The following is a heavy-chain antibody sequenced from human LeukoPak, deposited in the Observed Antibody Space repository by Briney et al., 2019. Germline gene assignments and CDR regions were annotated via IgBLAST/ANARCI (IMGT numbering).Heavy chain of an antibody. D-gene: IGHD2-8*01. CDR1: GFIVTNNY. CDR2: VYSGGST. V-gene: IGHV3-66*01. Sequence: GGSPRLSCTASGFIVTNNYINWVRQAPGKGLEWVSLVYSGGSTYYADSVKGRFTISRDNSKNMVYLQMNSLRAEDTAMYYCARDPPAVLIDTYGWGQGTLVTVSS. J-gene: IGHJ4*02. CDR3: ARDPPAVLIDTYG.